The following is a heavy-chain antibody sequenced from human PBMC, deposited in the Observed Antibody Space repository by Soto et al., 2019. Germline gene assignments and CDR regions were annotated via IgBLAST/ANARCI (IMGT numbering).Heavy chain of an antibody. CDR1: GGSISRGCYY. CDR3: ARVVVVPADMDV. V-gene: IGHV4-31*03. D-gene: IGHD2-2*01. Sequence: SETMSVTCTVAGGSISRGCYYWSWIRQHPGKGLEWIGYIYYSGSTYYNPSLKSRVTISVDTSKNQFSLKLSSVTAADTAVYYCARVVVVPADMDVWGKGTTVTVSS. CDR2: IYYSGST. J-gene: IGHJ6*03.